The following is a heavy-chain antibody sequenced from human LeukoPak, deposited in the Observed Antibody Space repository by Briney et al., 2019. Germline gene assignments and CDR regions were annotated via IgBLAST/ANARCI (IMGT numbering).Heavy chain of an antibody. Sequence: GGSLRLSCTGSGVTFEDYYLSWIRQAPGKGLEWISYVSSTGGDKFYADPVKGRFTISRGNSRNSVYMEMNDLVAEDTAFYYCARGENGSFDHLGQGTLVIVSS. CDR2: VSSTGGDK. D-gene: IGHD3-10*01. CDR1: GVTFEDYY. CDR3: ARGENGSFDH. V-gene: IGHV3-11*01. J-gene: IGHJ4*02.